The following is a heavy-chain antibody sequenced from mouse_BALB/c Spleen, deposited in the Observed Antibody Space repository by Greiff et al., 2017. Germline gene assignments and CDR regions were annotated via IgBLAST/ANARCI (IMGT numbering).Heavy chain of an antibody. CDR3: ARRTITTVFFDY. J-gene: IGHJ2*01. D-gene: IGHD2-4*01. CDR2: ISSGGGST. V-gene: IGHV5-12-1*01. Sequence: DVKLVESGAGLVKPGGSLKLSCAVSGFSLSSYYMSWVRQTPEKRLVWVAYISSGGGSTYYPDTVKGRFTISRDNAKNTLYLQMSSLKSEDTAMYYCARRTITTVFFDYWGQGTTLTVSS. CDR1: GFSLSSYY.